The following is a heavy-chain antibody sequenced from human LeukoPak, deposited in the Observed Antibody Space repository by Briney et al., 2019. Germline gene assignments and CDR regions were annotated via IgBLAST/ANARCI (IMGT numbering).Heavy chain of an antibody. CDR1: GFIFSGYW. CDR2: IKTDGSTT. J-gene: IGHJ4*02. V-gene: IGHV3-74*01. Sequence: GGSLRLSCAGSGFIFSGYWMHWVRQAPGKGLVWVSRIKTDGSTTYYADSVKGRFTISRDNAKNSLYLQMNSLRAEDTAVYYCARDSEDRRWDLPRFDYWGQGTLVTVSS. CDR3: ARDSEDRRWDLPRFDY. D-gene: IGHD1-26*01.